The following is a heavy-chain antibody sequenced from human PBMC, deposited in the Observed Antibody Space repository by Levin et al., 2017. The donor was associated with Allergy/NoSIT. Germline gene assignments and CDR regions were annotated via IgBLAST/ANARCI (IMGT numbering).Heavy chain of an antibody. V-gene: IGHV3-30-3*01. Sequence: GGSLRLSCAASGFTFSNYAMHWVRQAPGKGLEWVALISYDGGNKYYADSVKGRFTISRDNSKNTQYLQMNSLRAEDTAVYYCARAKLGPDVFDIWGQGTVVTVSS. CDR3: ARAKLGPDVFDI. CDR1: GFTFSNYA. D-gene: IGHD7-27*01. CDR2: ISYDGGNK. J-gene: IGHJ3*02.